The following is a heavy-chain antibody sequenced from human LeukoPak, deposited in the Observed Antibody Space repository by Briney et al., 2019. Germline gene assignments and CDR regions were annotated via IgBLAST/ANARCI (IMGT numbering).Heavy chain of an antibody. Sequence: ASVKVSCKASGYTFTSYDINWVRQATGQGLEWMGWMNPNSGNTGYAQKFQGRVTMPRNTSISTAYMELSSLRSEDTAVYYCARALCSSTSCYVRPHYYYYYYMDVWGKGTTVTVSS. V-gene: IGHV1-8*01. CDR2: MNPNSGNT. CDR3: ARALCSSTSCYVRPHYYYYYYMDV. CDR1: GYTFTSYD. J-gene: IGHJ6*03. D-gene: IGHD2-2*01.